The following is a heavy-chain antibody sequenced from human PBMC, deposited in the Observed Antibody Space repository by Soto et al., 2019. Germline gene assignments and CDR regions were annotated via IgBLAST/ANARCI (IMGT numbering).Heavy chain of an antibody. CDR1: GYTFTSYG. D-gene: IGHD3-22*01. CDR3: AVVITRAYFDY. Sequence: ASVKVSCKASGYTFTSYGISWVRQAPGQGLEWMGWISAYNGNTNYAQKLQGRVTMTTDTSTSTAYMELRSLRSDDAAVYYCAVVITRAYFDYWGQGTLVTVSS. V-gene: IGHV1-18*04. J-gene: IGHJ4*02. CDR2: ISAYNGNT.